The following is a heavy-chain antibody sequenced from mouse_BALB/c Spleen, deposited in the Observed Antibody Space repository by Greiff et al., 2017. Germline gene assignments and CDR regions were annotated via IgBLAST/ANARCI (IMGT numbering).Heavy chain of an antibody. D-gene: IGHD2-1*01. CDR1: GFNIKDYY. CDR2: IDPENGDT. V-gene: IGHV14-4*02. Sequence: VQLQQSGAELVRPGASVKLSCTASGFNIKDYYMHWVKQRPEQGLEWIGWIDPENGDTEYAPKFQGKATMTADTSSNTAYLQLSSLTSEDTAVYSCRYGNWDYWGQGTTLTVSS. CDR3: RYGNWDY. J-gene: IGHJ2*01.